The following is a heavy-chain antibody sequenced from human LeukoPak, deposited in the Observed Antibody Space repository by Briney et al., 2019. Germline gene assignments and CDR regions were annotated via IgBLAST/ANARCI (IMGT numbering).Heavy chain of an antibody. CDR1: GGSISSSSYY. CDR2: IYYSGST. Sequence: SETLSLTCAVSGGSISSSSYYWGWIRQPPGKGLEWIGSIYYSGSTYYNPSLKSRVTISVDTSKNQFSLKLSSVTAADTAVYYCARQDYRTGGSDYWGQGTLVTVSS. J-gene: IGHJ4*02. D-gene: IGHD7-27*01. CDR3: ARQDYRTGGSDY. V-gene: IGHV4-39*01.